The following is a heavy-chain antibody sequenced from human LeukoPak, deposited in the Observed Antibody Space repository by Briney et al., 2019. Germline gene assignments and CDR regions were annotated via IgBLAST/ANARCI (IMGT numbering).Heavy chain of an antibody. CDR1: GFTVSSNY. Sequence: GGSLRLSCAASGFTVSSNYMSWVRQAPGKGLEWVSVIYSGGSTYYADSVKGRFTISRDNSKNTLYLQMNSLRAEDTAVYYCARAHDYGKNYGMDVWGKGTTVTVSS. D-gene: IGHD4-17*01. CDR3: ARAHDYGKNYGMDV. V-gene: IGHV3-53*01. CDR2: IYSGGST. J-gene: IGHJ6*04.